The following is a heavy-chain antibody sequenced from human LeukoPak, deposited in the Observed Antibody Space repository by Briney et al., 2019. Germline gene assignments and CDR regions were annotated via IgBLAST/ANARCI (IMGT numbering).Heavy chain of an antibody. CDR2: INNYGSST. V-gene: IGHV3-74*01. D-gene: IGHD3-10*01. Sequence: GGSLRLSCAAWGFTFGTTWMHWVRDARGKGGVGVSLINNYGSSTNYPVSVNGRFTISRDNPKNTLYLQMNSLRADYTAVYYCVIGGTYASGSWGQGTLVTVSS. CDR1: GFTFGTTW. J-gene: IGHJ4*02. CDR3: VIGGTYASGS.